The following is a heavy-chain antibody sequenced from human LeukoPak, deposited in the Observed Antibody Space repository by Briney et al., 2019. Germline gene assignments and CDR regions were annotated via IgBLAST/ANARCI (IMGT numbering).Heavy chain of an antibody. CDR3: GRGLTGSFN. Sequence: PGGSLRLSCAASGFTFGDYAMHWVRQVPGKGLECVSLIRGEGGPTFYADSVKGRFTISRDSRKNSLYLQMNSLRIEDTAFYYCGRGLTGSFNWVQGTLVTVSS. J-gene: IGHJ4*02. CDR1: GFTFGDYA. V-gene: IGHV3-43*02. CDR2: IRGEGGPT. D-gene: IGHD7-27*01.